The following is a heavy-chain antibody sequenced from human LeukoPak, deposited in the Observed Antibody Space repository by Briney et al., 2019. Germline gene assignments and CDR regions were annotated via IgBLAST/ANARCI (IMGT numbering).Heavy chain of an antibody. V-gene: IGHV3-23*01. D-gene: IGHD6-19*01. CDR1: GFTFSSYA. CDR3: ARRAPGAAFDY. J-gene: IGHJ4*02. Sequence: TGGSLRLSCAASGFTFSSYAMSCVRQAPGKGLECVSDISGSGGSTYYADSVKGRFTISRDSSKNTLYMQMNTLRAEDTAVYYCARRAPGAAFDYWGQGTLVTVSS. CDR2: ISGSGGST.